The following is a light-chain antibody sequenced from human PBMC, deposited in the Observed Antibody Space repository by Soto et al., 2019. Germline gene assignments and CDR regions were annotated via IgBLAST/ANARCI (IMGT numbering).Light chain of an antibody. CDR2: EVS. Sequence: DLVMTQTPLSLSVTPGQSASISCKSSQTLLHSNGKSYLYWYLQKAGQAPQLLIYEVSNRFSGVPDRFSGSGAGTDFTLKISRVEAEDVGVYYCLQSLQFPLTFGGGTKVEIK. V-gene: IGKV2D-29*01. CDR3: LQSLQFPLT. J-gene: IGKJ4*01. CDR1: QTLLHSNGKSY.